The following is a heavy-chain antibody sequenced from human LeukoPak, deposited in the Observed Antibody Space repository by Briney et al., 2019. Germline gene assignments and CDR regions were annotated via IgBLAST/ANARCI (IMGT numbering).Heavy chain of an antibody. Sequence: SETLSLTCTVSGGSISSYYWSWIRQPAGKGLEWIGRIYTSGSTNYNPSLKSRVTISVDTSKNQFSLKLSSVTAADTAVYYCAREDCSGGSCSLGYWGQGTLVTVSS. J-gene: IGHJ4*02. CDR2: IYTSGST. CDR1: GGSISSYY. CDR3: AREDCSGGSCSLGY. V-gene: IGHV4-4*07. D-gene: IGHD2-15*01.